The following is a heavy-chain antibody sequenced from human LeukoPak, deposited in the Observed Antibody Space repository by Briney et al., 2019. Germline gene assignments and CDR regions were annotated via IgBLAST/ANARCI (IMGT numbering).Heavy chain of an antibody. CDR2: ISSSGSTI. D-gene: IGHD3-22*01. V-gene: IGHV3-48*03. J-gene: IGHJ4*02. CDR1: GFTFSGYE. CDR3: AKDMSGRYYDSSGYYYRTDLSKYYFDY. Sequence: PGGSLRLSCAASGFTFSGYEMNWVRQAPGKGLEWVSYISSSGSTIYYADSVKGRFTISRDNAKNSLYLQMNSLRAEDTAVYYCAKDMSGRYYDSSGYYYRTDLSKYYFDYWGQGTLVTVSS.